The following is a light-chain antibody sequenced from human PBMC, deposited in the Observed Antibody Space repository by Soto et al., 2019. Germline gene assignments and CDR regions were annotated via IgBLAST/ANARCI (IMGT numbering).Light chain of an antibody. V-gene: IGLV2-8*01. CDR1: KSDIGVYDF. Sequence: QSPLTQPPSASLSPGQSVTISCTGTKSDIGVYDFVSWYQHHPGKAPRLIIYEVVQRPSGVPDRFSGSKSGNTASLTVSGLQAADEADYFCKSYAGSNTYVFGRGTKVTVL. CDR2: EVV. J-gene: IGLJ1*01. CDR3: KSYAGSNTYV.